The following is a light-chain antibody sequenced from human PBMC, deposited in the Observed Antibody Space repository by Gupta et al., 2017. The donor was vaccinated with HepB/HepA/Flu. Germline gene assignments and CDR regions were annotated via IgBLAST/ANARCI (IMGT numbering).Light chain of an antibody. V-gene: IGKV3-20*01. CDR2: GAS. CDR1: ESVGSDF. CDR3: HQYGSSPYT. Sequence: EVVLTPSPGSLSLSPGERTTLSCRASESVGSDFLAWFQQKPGQAPRLLIYGASGRATGIPDRFVGSGSGTDFTLTISRLEPEDFAVYYCHQYGSSPYTFGRGTKLEIK. J-gene: IGKJ2*01.